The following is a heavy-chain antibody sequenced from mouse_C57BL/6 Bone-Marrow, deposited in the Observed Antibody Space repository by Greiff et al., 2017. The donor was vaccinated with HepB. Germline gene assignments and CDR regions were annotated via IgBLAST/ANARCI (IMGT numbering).Heavy chain of an antibody. CDR2: ISSGGSYT. CDR3: AREMGFLYYYGCGYAMDY. J-gene: IGHJ4*01. CDR1: GFTFSSYG. Sequence: EVMLVESGGDLVKPGGSLKLSCAASGFTFSSYGMSWVRQTPDKRLEWVATISSGGSYTYYPDSVKGRFTISRDNAKNTLYLQMSSLKSEDTAMYYCAREMGFLYYYGCGYAMDYWGQGTSVTVSS. D-gene: IGHD1-1*01. V-gene: IGHV5-6*01.